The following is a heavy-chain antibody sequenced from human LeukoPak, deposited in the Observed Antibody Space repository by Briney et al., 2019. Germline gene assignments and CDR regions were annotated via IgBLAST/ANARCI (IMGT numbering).Heavy chain of an antibody. Sequence: GGSLRLSCAASGFTFSSYAMNWDRQAPGKGLEWVSSVAGSSGYISYADSVKGRFTISRDNAKKSLYLQMTSLTAEDTAVYYCARDRGAYCGGDCYLGFDYWGRGTLVTVSS. V-gene: IGHV3-21*01. CDR3: ARDRGAYCGGDCYLGFDY. CDR1: GFTFSSYA. D-gene: IGHD2-21*02. CDR2: VAGSSGYI. J-gene: IGHJ4*01.